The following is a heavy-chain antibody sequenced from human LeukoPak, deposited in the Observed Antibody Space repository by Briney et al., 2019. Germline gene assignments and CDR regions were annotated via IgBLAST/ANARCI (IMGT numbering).Heavy chain of an antibody. CDR1: GFTFSSYS. J-gene: IGHJ3*02. Sequence: PGGSLRLSCAASGFTFSSYSMNWVRQAPGKGLEWVSSISSSSSYIYYADSVKGRFTISRDNAKNSLYLQMNSLRAEDTAVYYCARGVMIFGVVIMERAFDIWGQGTMVTVSS. V-gene: IGHV3-21*01. CDR3: ARGVMIFGVVIMERAFDI. D-gene: IGHD3-3*01. CDR2: ISSSSSYI.